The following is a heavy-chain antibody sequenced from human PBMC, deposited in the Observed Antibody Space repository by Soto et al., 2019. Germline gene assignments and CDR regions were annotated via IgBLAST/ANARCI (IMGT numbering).Heavy chain of an antibody. D-gene: IGHD2-2*01. V-gene: IGHV3-13*01. CDR3: ARDIVVLAAMGGRWYYYGMDV. CDR1: GFTFSSYD. J-gene: IGHJ6*02. CDR2: IGTAGDT. Sequence: ESGGGLVQPGGSLRLSCAASGFTFSSYDMHWVRQATGKGLEWVSAIGTAGDTYYPGSVKGRFTISRENAKNSLYLQMNSLRAEDTAVYYCARDIVVLAAMGGRWYYYGMDVWGQGTTVTVSS.